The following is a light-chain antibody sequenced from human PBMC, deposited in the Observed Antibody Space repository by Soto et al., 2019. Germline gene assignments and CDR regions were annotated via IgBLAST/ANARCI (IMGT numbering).Light chain of an antibody. Sequence: DIQMTQSPSSLSASVGDRVTITCRTSQDISNYLTWYQQKPGKVPKLLIYAASTLQSGVPSRFSGGGSVTDFYLTISSLQPEDVATNYCQKYNSAPHTFGGGTKVEIQ. CDR1: QDISNY. V-gene: IGKV1-27*01. CDR3: QKYNSAPHT. CDR2: AAS. J-gene: IGKJ4*01.